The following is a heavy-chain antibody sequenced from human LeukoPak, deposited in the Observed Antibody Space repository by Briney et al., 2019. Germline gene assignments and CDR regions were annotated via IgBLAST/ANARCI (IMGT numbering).Heavy chain of an antibody. D-gene: IGHD1-7*01. V-gene: IGHV1-69*05. CDR3: ARGSNWNYVLAY. CDR2: IIPIFGTA. CDR1: GGTYSSYA. Sequence: SVKVSCKASGGTYSSYAISWVRQAPGQGLEWMGGIIPIFGTANYAQKFQGRVTITTDESTSTAYMELSSLRSEDTAVYYCARGSNWNYVLAYWGQGTLVTVSS. J-gene: IGHJ4*02.